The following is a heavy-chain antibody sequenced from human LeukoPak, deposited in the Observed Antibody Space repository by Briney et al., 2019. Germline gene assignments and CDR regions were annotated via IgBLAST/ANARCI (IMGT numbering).Heavy chain of an antibody. CDR3: ARDDSRGYYEKGFDY. D-gene: IGHD3-22*01. V-gene: IGHV1-18*01. CDR1: GGTFSSYA. Sequence: ASVKVSCKASGGTFSSYAISWVRQAPGQGLEWVGWISAYNGNTNYAQKLQGRVTMTTDTSTSTAYMELRSLRSDDTAVYYCARDDSRGYYEKGFDYWGQGTLVTVSS. J-gene: IGHJ4*02. CDR2: ISAYNGNT.